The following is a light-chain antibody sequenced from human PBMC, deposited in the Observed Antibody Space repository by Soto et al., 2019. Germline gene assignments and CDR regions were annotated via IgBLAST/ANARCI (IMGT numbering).Light chain of an antibody. CDR2: DAS. J-gene: IGKJ3*01. CDR1: QSVSSY. CDR3: QQRRNWPPLFI. V-gene: IGKV3-11*01. Sequence: EIVLTQSPATLSLSPGERATLSCRASQSVSSYLAWYQQKPGQAPRLLIYDASNRATGIPARFSGSGSGTDFPLTISSLEPEDFAVYYCQQRRNWPPLFIFAPGTKVDIK.